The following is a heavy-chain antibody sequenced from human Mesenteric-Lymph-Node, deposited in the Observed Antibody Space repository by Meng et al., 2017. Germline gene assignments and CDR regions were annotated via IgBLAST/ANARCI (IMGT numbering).Heavy chain of an antibody. V-gene: IGHV3-11*04. J-gene: IGHJ4*02. CDR3: ARDRCSGGSCLPDY. Sequence: GESLKISCAASGFTFSDYYMSWIRQAPGKGLEWVSYISSSGSTIYYADSVKGRFTISRDNAKNSLYLQMNSLRAEDTAVYYCARDRCSGGSCLPDYWGQGTLVTVAS. D-gene: IGHD2-15*01. CDR1: GFTFSDYY. CDR2: ISSSGSTI.